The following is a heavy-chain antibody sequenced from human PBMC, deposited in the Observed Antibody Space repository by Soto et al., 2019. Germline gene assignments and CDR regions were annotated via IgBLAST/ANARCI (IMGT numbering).Heavy chain of an antibody. CDR2: IYPGGGRT. V-gene: IGHV1-46*01. CDR1: GNTFTTYY. CDR3: VRSSGSHLPFDY. D-gene: IGHD3-10*01. Sequence: QVQLVQSGAEVKKPGASVKLSCKASGNTFTTYYIHWVRQAPGQGLEWMGIIYPGGGRTNYAQNFQGRVTMARDTSMSTVYMELSSLRSEDTAVYYCVRSSGSHLPFDYWGQGTLVTVSS. J-gene: IGHJ4*02.